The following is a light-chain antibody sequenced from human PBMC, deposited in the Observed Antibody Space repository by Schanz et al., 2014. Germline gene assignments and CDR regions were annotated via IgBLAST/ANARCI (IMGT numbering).Light chain of an antibody. V-gene: IGLV8-61*01. Sequence: QTVVTQEPSFSVSPGGTVTLTCGLSSGSVSTTYYPSWYQLTPGQAPRTLIYSTNTRSSGVPDRFSGSILGNKAALTITGAQADDESDYYCVLYVGSGIWVFGGGTKLTVL. CDR3: VLYVGSGIWV. CDR1: SGSVSTTYY. CDR2: STN. J-gene: IGLJ3*02.